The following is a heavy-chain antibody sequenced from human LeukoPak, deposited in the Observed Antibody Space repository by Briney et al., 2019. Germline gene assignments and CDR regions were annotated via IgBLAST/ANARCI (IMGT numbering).Heavy chain of an antibody. CDR1: GYTFTSYG. CDR2: ISAYNGNT. Sequence: ASVRVSFKASGYTFTSYGISWVRQAPGQGLEWMGWISAYNGNTNYTQKLQGRLTLTTDTSTSTAYMELRSLRSDDTAVYYCARVYYDFWSGYFRADYYGMDVWGQGTTVTVS. J-gene: IGHJ6*02. D-gene: IGHD3-3*01. V-gene: IGHV1-18*01. CDR3: ARVYYDFWSGYFRADYYGMDV.